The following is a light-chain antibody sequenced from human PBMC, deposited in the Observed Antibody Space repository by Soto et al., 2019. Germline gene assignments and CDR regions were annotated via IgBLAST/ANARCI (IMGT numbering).Light chain of an antibody. CDR2: DVN. CDR1: SSDVGGYNL. CDR3: SSYKSSSTLPYV. V-gene: IGLV2-14*01. Sequence: QSVLTQPASVSGSPGQSITISCTGNSSDVGGYNLVSWYQQYPDKAPKLMIFDVNTRPSGVSNRFSGSKSGNTASLTISGLQAEDEADYYCSSYKSSSTLPYVFGTGTKVTVL. J-gene: IGLJ1*01.